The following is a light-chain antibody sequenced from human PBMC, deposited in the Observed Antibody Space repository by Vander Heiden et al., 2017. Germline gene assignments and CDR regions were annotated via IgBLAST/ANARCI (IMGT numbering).Light chain of an antibody. V-gene: IGLV3-25*03. J-gene: IGLJ2*01. CDR2: KDS. CDR1: ALPKQY. Sequence: SYELPQPPSVSVSPGQTARITCSGDALPKQYAYWYQQKPGQAPVLVIYKDSERPSGIPERFSGSSSGTTVTLTISGVQAEDEADYYWQSADSSGTYVVFGGGTKLTVL. CDR3: QSADSSGTYVV.